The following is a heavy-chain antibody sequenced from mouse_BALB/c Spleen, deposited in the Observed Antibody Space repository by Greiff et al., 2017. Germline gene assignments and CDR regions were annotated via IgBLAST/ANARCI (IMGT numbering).Heavy chain of an antibody. CDR2: IWAGGST. CDR3: AREGYYGSSYDFDY. J-gene: IGHJ2*01. D-gene: IGHD1-1*01. CDR1: GFSLTSYG. Sequence: QVQLKESGPGLVAPSQSLSITCTVSGFSLTSYGVHWVRQPPGKGLEWLGVIWAGGSTNYNSALMSRLSISKDNSKSQVFLKMNSLQTDDTAMYYCAREGYYGSSYDFDYWGQGTTLTVSS. V-gene: IGHV2-9*02.